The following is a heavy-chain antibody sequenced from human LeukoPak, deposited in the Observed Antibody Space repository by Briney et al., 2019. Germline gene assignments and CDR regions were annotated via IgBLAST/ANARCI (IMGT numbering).Heavy chain of an antibody. D-gene: IGHD6-13*01. V-gene: IGHV3-21*01. CDR3: AREWVAAAATGAFDI. Sequence: PGGSLRLSCAASGFTFSSYSMNWVRQAPGKGLEWVSSISSSSSYIYYADSVKGRFTISRDNAKNSLYLQMNSLRAEDTAVYYCAREWVAAAATGAFDIWGQGTMVTVSS. J-gene: IGHJ3*02. CDR1: GFTFSSYS. CDR2: ISSSSSYI.